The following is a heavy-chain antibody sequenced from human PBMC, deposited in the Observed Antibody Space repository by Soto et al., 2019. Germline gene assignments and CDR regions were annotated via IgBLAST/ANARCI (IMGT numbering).Heavy chain of an antibody. J-gene: IGHJ4*02. D-gene: IGHD6-6*01. Sequence: PSETLSLTCTVSGGSIKSCDYHWTWTRQSPAKCLEWIGYIHNSGTSFYNPSLRGRVTVTLDTSRSQFSLTLASVTAADTAVYYCVREERIAAPQLDYWGQGISVTVSS. V-gene: IGHV4-30-4*01. CDR2: IHNSGTS. CDR3: VREERIAAPQLDY. CDR1: GGSIKSCDYH.